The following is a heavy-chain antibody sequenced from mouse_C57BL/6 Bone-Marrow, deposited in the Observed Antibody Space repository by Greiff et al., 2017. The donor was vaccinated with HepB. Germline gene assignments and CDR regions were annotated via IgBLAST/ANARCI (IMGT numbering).Heavy chain of an antibody. CDR2: IDPSDSYT. J-gene: IGHJ1*03. Sequence: QVQLQQPGAELVMPGASVKLSCKASGYTFTSYWMHWVKQRPGQGLEWIGEIDPSDSYTNYNQKFKGKSTLTVDKSSSTAYMQLSGLTSEDSAVYYCARRDWYFDVWGTGTTVTVSS. CDR1: GYTFTSYW. V-gene: IGHV1-69*01. CDR3: ARRDWYFDV.